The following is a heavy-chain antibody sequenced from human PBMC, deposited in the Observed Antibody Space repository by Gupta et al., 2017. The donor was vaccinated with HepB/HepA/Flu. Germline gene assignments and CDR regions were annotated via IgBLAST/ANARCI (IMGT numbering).Heavy chain of an antibody. Sequence: EVQLVESGGGLVQPGGSLRLSCAASGFPLSNNWMHWVRQAPGKGLVWVSRVNPDGSTPYYADSVKGRFTISKDNAKNTLYLQMNSLTAEDTAVYYCARGSGNSGDFDYWGQGTLVTASS. CDR2: VNPDGSTP. J-gene: IGHJ4*02. CDR3: ARGSGNSGDFDY. D-gene: IGHD4-23*01. CDR1: GFPLSNNW. V-gene: IGHV3-74*01.